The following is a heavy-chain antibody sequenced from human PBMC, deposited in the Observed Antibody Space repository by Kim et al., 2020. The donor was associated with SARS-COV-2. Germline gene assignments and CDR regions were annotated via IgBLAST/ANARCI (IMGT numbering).Heavy chain of an antibody. D-gene: IGHD6-6*01. J-gene: IGHJ4*02. V-gene: IGHV4-4*07. CDR3: ASDVAARADF. CDR1: GGSISNYY. Sequence: SETLSLTCSVSGGSISNYYWSWIRQPAGKGLEWIGHISTSGSTNYNPSFKSRVSMSVDTSNSQFSLKLSSVTAADTAVYYCASDVAARADFWGQGALVTVSS. CDR2: ISTSGST.